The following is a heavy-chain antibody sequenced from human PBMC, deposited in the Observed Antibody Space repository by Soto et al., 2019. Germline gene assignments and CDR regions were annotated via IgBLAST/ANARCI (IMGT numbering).Heavy chain of an antibody. CDR1: GGSLTDHY. CDR3: ARMRPTGWHDYYFFGMDL. Sequence: SETLSLTCNVSGGSLTDHYWTWIRQPPGKGLEWIGCVFSRGGTYYAPSLKSRVTLSLDTSKNHFSLRLTSMTTADTAVYYCARMRPTGWHDYYFFGMDLWGQGTTVTVSS. D-gene: IGHD6-19*01. CDR2: VFSRGGT. V-gene: IGHV4-59*11. J-gene: IGHJ6*02.